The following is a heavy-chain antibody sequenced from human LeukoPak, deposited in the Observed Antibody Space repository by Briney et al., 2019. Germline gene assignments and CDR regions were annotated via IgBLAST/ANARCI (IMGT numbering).Heavy chain of an antibody. CDR1: GFTFSSYG. Sequence: HPGGSLRLSCAASGFTFSSYGMSWVRQAPGKGLEWVSAISGSGGSTYYADSVKGRFTISRDNSKNTLYLQMNSLRAEDTAVYYCATRSYDYVWGSYWPEGLYWGQGTLVTVSS. D-gene: IGHD3-16*01. V-gene: IGHV3-23*01. CDR2: ISGSGGST. CDR3: ATRSYDYVWGSYWPEGLY. J-gene: IGHJ4*02.